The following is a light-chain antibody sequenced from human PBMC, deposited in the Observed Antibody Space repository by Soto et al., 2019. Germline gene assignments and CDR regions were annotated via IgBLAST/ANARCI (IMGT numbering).Light chain of an antibody. CDR1: QGISSW. V-gene: IGKV1-12*01. J-gene: IGKJ4*01. CDR3: QQTNSFPLT. Sequence: DIQMTQSPSSVSASVGDRVTITCRASQGISSWLVWYQQKAGKAPKVLIFATSSLQSGVPSRFSGSGSGTDFTLTISSLQPEDSATYYCQQTNSFPLTFSGGTKVEIK. CDR2: ATS.